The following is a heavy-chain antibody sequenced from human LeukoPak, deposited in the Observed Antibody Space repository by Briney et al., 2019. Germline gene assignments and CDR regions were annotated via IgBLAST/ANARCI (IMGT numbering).Heavy chain of an antibody. CDR2: INHSGST. J-gene: IGHJ4*02. D-gene: IGHD6-19*01. V-gene: IGHV4-34*01. CDR1: GGSFSGYY. CDR3: AKGSSGWYYQLVYFDY. Sequence: SETLSRTCAVYGGSFSGYYWSWIRQPPGKGLEWIGEINHSGSTNYNPSLKSRVTISVDTSKNQFSLKLSSVTAADTAVYYCAKGSSGWYYQLVYFDYWGQGTLVTVSS.